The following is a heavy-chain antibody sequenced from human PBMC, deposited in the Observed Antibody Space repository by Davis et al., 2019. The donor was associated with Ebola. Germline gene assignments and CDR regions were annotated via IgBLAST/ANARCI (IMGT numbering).Heavy chain of an antibody. V-gene: IGHV3-73*01. Sequence: GESLKISCAASGFTFSGSAMHWVRQASGKGLGWVGRIRSKANSYATAYAASVKGRFTISRDDSKNTAYLQMNSLKTEDTAVYYCTSANSSSGVDYWGQGTLVTVSS. CDR3: TSANSSSGVDY. CDR2: IRSKANSYAT. J-gene: IGHJ4*02. CDR1: GFTFSGSA. D-gene: IGHD6-6*01.